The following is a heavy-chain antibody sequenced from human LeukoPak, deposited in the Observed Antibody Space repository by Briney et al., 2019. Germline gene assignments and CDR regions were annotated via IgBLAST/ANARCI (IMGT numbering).Heavy chain of an antibody. Sequence: GVSLRLSCAASGFTFSHYSMNWVRQAPGKGLEWVSSISSSSSYIYYADSVKGRFTISRDNAKNSLHLQMNILRADDTAVYYCATDSKRGYSYGSPTDGFDLWGQGTMVTVSS. D-gene: IGHD5-18*01. CDR3: ATDSKRGYSYGSPTDGFDL. J-gene: IGHJ3*01. V-gene: IGHV3-21*01. CDR2: ISSSSSYI. CDR1: GFTFSHYS.